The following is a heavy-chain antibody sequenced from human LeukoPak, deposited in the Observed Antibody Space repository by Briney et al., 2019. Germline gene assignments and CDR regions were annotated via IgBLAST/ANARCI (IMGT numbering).Heavy chain of an antibody. CDR2: IKQDGIQK. CDR3: ASSTTVTSRYYYYMDV. CDR1: GFTFSSYW. D-gene: IGHD4-17*01. V-gene: IGHV3-7*01. J-gene: IGHJ6*03. Sequence: PGGSLRLSCVASGFTFSSYWMSWVRQAPGKGLEWVANIKQDGIQKFSMDSAKGRFTISRDNAKKSLYLQVNSLRAEDTAVYYCASSTTVTSRYYYYMDVWGKGTTVTVSS.